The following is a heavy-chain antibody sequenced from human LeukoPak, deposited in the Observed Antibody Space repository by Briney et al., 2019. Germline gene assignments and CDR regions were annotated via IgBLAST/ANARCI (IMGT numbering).Heavy chain of an antibody. CDR3: AATRLTQFIAAAGTETES. J-gene: IGHJ4*02. Sequence: SETLSLTCTVSGGSISSYYWSWIRQPPGKGLEWIGYIYYSGSTNYNPSLKSRVTISVDTSKNQFSLKLSSVTAVDTAVYYCAATRLTQFIAAAGTETESWGQGTLVTVSS. CDR2: IYYSGST. V-gene: IGHV4-59*01. CDR1: GGSISSYY. D-gene: IGHD6-13*01.